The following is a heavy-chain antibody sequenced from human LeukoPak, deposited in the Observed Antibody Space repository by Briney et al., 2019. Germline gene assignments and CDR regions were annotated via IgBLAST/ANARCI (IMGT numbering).Heavy chain of an antibody. D-gene: IGHD5-24*01. Sequence: GGSLRLSCAASGFTFSNYWMNWVRQAPGKGLECLANIKQDGSETYYADSVKGRFTISRDNAKNSLYLEMNSLRAEDTAVYYCARETPRRGETRDGYRWGQGTLVTVSS. CDR3: ARETPRRGETRDGYR. V-gene: IGHV3-7*01. CDR2: IKQDGSET. J-gene: IGHJ4*02. CDR1: GFTFSNYW.